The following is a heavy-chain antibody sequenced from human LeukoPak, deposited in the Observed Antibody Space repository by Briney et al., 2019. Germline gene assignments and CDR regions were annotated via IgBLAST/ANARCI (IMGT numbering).Heavy chain of an antibody. D-gene: IGHD1-14*01. CDR1: GFTFSSYS. CDR3: ARDLPTSGVDPEAFDI. V-gene: IGHV3-21*01. J-gene: IGHJ3*02. Sequence: GGSLRLSCAASGFTFSSYSMNWVRQAPGKGLEWVSCISSSSSYIYYADSVKGRFTISRDNAKNSLYLQMNSLRAEDTAVYYCARDLPTSGVDPEAFDIWGQGTMVTVSS. CDR2: ISSSSSYI.